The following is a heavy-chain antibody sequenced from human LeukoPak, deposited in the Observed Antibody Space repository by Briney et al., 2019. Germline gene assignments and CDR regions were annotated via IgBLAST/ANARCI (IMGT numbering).Heavy chain of an antibody. CDR1: GYTFTSYD. V-gene: IGHV1-8*03. CDR3: ARDARYCSGGSCPLYWFDY. Sequence: ASVKVSCKASGYTFTSYDINWVRQATGQGLEWMGWMNPTSGNTGYAQEFRGRVTITMGPSISTACMELSSLRSEDTAVYYCARDARYCSGGSCPLYWFDYWGQGTLVTVSS. CDR2: MNPTSGNT. D-gene: IGHD2-15*01. J-gene: IGHJ4*02.